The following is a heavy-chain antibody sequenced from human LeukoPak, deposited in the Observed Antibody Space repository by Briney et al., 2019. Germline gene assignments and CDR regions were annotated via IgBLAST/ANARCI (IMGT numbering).Heavy chain of an antibody. Sequence: GGSLRLSCAASGFTFRTYWMHWVRQAPGKGLVWVSLINMDGSSTTYADSVKGRFTISRDNAKNTLYLQLNSLRAEDTALYYCANGHTGGAAAGIWGQGTLVTVSS. J-gene: IGHJ4*02. CDR3: ANGHTGGAAAGI. V-gene: IGHV3-74*01. D-gene: IGHD6-13*01. CDR1: GFTFRTYW. CDR2: INMDGSST.